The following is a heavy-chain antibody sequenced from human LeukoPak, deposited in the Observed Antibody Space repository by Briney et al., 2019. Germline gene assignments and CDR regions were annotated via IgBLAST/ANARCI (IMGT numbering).Heavy chain of an antibody. Sequence: GGSLRLSCAASGFTFGNSGMSWVRQAPGKGLEWVSAISGSGGSTYYADSVKGRFTISRDNSENTLYLQMNSLRAEDTAVYYCAREISGDTNFDYWGQGTLVTVSS. D-gene: IGHD3-10*01. V-gene: IGHV3-23*01. CDR1: GFTFGNSG. CDR3: AREISGDTNFDY. J-gene: IGHJ4*02. CDR2: ISGSGGST.